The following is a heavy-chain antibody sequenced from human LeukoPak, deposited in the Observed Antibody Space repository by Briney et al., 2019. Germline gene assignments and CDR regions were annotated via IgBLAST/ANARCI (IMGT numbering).Heavy chain of an antibody. J-gene: IGHJ4*02. Sequence: ASVKVSCKASGYTFTGYYIHWVRQAPGQGLEWMGRINPNNGGTNYAQKFTGRVTLTRDTSIGTAYMELSSLRSDDTAMYYCVREITRATTYFDSWGQGTLVTVSS. V-gene: IGHV1-2*06. D-gene: IGHD1-26*01. CDR3: VREITRATTYFDS. CDR1: GYTFTGYY. CDR2: INPNNGGT.